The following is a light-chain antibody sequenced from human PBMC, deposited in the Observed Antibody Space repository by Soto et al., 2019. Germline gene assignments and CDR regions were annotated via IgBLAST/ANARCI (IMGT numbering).Light chain of an antibody. V-gene: IGLV2-14*01. CDR2: EVS. J-gene: IGLJ2*01. CDR1: SSDVGGYAY. Sequence: QSVLTQPASVSGSPGQTITISCTGTSSDVGGYAYVSWYQQYPGKVPKLVISEVSNRPSGVSHRFSGSRSGNTASLTISGLQAEDDADYHCRSYTSSSTHVVFGGGTKLTVL. CDR3: RSYTSSSTHVV.